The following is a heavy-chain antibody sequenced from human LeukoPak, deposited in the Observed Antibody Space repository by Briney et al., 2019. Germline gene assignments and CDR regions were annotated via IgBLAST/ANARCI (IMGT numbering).Heavy chain of an antibody. D-gene: IGHD6-13*01. CDR2: IKQDGSEK. V-gene: IGHV3-7*05. Sequence: GGSLRLTCVASGFTFSRYWMSWVRQAPGKGLEWVALIKQDGSEKYYVDSVKGRFTISRDNAKNSLYLQMNSLRVEDTAVYYCAGGLTSACWYDYWGQGTLVTVSS. CDR1: GFTFSRYW. CDR3: AGGLTSACWYDY. J-gene: IGHJ4*02.